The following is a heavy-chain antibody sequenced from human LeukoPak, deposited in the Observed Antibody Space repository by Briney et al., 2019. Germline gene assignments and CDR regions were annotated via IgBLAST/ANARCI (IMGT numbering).Heavy chain of an antibody. Sequence: ASVKVSCKASGYTFTSYGISWVRQAPGQGLEWMGWISAYNGNTNYAQKLQGRVTMTTVTSTSTAYMELRSLRSDDTAVYYCARDSSIAAAGVVDYWGQGTLVTVSS. V-gene: IGHV1-18*01. D-gene: IGHD6-13*01. CDR1: GYTFTSYG. J-gene: IGHJ4*02. CDR3: ARDSSIAAAGVVDY. CDR2: ISAYNGNT.